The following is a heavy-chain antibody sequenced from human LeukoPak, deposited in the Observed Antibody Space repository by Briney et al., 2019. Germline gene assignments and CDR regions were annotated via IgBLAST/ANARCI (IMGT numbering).Heavy chain of an antibody. CDR3: AKDRWVGGSPQGSFDY. D-gene: IGHD1-26*01. Sequence: GGSLRLSCAASGFTFSTYAMSWVRQAPGKGLEWVSAISGSGGKTYYADSVRGRFTISRDHSKNTLYLQLNSLRAEDTATYYCAKDRWVGGSPQGSFDYWGQGTLVTVSS. CDR2: ISGSGGKT. V-gene: IGHV3-23*01. J-gene: IGHJ4*02. CDR1: GFTFSTYA.